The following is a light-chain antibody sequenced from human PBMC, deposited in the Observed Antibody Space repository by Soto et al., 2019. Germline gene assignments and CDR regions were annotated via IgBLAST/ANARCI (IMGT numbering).Light chain of an antibody. CDR3: QAWDIRV. J-gene: IGLJ3*02. CDR2: QDN. V-gene: IGLV3-1*01. Sequence: SYELTQPPSVSVSPGQTASITCSGDDLGSKFACWYQQKPGQSPVLFIYQDNKRPSGIPERFSGSNSGNTATLTISGTQPMDEADYYCQAWDIRVFGGGTKLTVL. CDR1: DLGSKF.